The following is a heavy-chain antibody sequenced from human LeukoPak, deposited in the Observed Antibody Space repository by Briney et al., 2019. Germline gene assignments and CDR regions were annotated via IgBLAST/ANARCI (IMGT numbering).Heavy chain of an antibody. Sequence: PGRSLRLSCAASGFTFDDYAMHWVRQAPGKGLEWVSGISWNSGSIGYADSVKGRFTISRDNAKNSLYLQMNSLRAEDTALYYCAKDKGSVKWLLSSTGSYWYFDLWGRGTLVTVSS. CDR3: AKDKGSVKWLLSSTGSYWYFDL. V-gene: IGHV3-9*01. CDR1: GFTFDDYA. D-gene: IGHD3-3*01. J-gene: IGHJ2*01. CDR2: ISWNSGSI.